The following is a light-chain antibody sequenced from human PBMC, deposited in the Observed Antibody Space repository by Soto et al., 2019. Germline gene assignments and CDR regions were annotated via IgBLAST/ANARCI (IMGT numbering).Light chain of an antibody. CDR2: NNN. CDR1: SSNIGSNP. J-gene: IGLJ3*02. Sequence: QSVLTQPPSASGTPGQRVTISCSGSSSNIGSNPVTWYRQLPGAAPKLLIYNNNHRPSGVPARFSGSKSGTSASLAISGLQSEDEADYYCAGWDDRLNGWVFGGRTKLTVL. V-gene: IGLV1-44*01. CDR3: AGWDDRLNGWV.